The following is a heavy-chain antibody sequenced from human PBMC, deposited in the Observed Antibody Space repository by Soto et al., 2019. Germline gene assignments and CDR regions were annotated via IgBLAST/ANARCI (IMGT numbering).Heavy chain of an antibody. V-gene: IGHV2-5*01. Sequence: QITLKESGPTLVNPTQTLTLTCTFSGFSLSTSGVGVGWIRQPPGKALEWLALIYWNDDKRYSPSLKSRLTITNDTPKNQVVPTMTHMEPVDTATYYCAHSVIQFDYWGQGTLVTVSS. D-gene: IGHD3-22*01. CDR2: IYWNDDK. CDR3: AHSVIQFDY. CDR1: GFSLSTSGVG. J-gene: IGHJ4*02.